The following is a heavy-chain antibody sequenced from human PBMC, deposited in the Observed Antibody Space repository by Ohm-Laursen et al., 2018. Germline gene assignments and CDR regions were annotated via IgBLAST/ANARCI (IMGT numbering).Heavy chain of an antibody. Sequence: SLRLSCTASGFTFSSYGMAWVRQAPGKGLEWVSAISPIGATYYADSVKGRFTISRDNSKNTLYLQMNSLRAEDTAVYYCASGGSSEFAFDYWGQGTLVTVSS. J-gene: IGHJ4*02. CDR2: ISPIGAT. CDR3: ASGGSSEFAFDY. D-gene: IGHD2-15*01. V-gene: IGHV3-23*01. CDR1: GFTFSSYG.